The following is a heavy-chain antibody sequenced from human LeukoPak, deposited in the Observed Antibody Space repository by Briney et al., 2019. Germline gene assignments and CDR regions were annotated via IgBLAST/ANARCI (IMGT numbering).Heavy chain of an antibody. D-gene: IGHD6-19*01. CDR3: AKGEAAVAYRIKFDY. Sequence: LPGGSLRLSCAASGFTFSSYAMSWVPQAPGKGLEWVSAISGSGGSTYYADSVKGRFTISRDNSKNTLYLQMNSLRAEDTAVYYCAKGEAAVAYRIKFDYWGQGTLVTVSS. CDR2: ISGSGGST. V-gene: IGHV3-23*01. CDR1: GFTFSSYA. J-gene: IGHJ4*02.